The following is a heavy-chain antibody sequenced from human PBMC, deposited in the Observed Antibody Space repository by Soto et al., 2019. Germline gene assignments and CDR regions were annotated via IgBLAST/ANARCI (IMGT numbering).Heavy chain of an antibody. CDR1: GFTVSSNY. D-gene: IGHD3-3*01. CDR2: IYSGGST. CDR3: ARVLSGYYTRAFDY. J-gene: IGHJ4*02. Sequence: GGSLRLSCAASGFTVSSNYMSWVRQAPGKGLEWVSVIYSGGSTYYADSVKGRFTISRDNSKNTLYLQMNSLRAEDTAVYYCARVLSGYYTRAFDYWGQGTLVTVSS. V-gene: IGHV3-53*01.